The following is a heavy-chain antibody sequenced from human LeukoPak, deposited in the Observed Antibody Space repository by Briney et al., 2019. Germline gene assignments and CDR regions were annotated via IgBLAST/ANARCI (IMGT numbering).Heavy chain of an antibody. Sequence: GGSLRLSCAASGFTFSSYSMNWVRQAPGKGLEWVSSISSSSSYIYYADSVKGRFIISRDNAKSSLYLQMNSLRAEDTAVYYCARAKPKNMVRGLIMRRESRYYFDYWGQGTLVTVSS. CDR3: ARAKPKNMVRGLIMRRESRYYFDY. J-gene: IGHJ4*02. CDR1: GFTFSSYS. CDR2: ISSSSSYI. V-gene: IGHV3-21*01. D-gene: IGHD3-10*01.